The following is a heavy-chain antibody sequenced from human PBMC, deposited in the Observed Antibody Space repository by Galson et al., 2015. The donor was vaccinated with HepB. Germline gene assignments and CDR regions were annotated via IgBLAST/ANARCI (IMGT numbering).Heavy chain of an antibody. Sequence: SETLSLTCTVSGGSISSYYWSWIRQPPGKGLEWIGYIYYSGSTNYNPSLKSRVTISVDTSKNQFSLKLSSVTAADTAVYYCAGGWRYSSGWSAFDIWGQGTMVTVSS. CDR1: GGSISSYY. V-gene: IGHV4-59*01. CDR3: AGGWRYSSGWSAFDI. D-gene: IGHD6-19*01. CDR2: IYYSGST. J-gene: IGHJ3*02.